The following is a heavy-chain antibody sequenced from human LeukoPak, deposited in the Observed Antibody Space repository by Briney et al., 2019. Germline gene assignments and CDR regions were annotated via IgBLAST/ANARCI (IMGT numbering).Heavy chain of an antibody. Sequence: SETLSLTCAVYGGSFSGYYWSWIRQPAGKGLEWIGRIHTRGSTNYNPSLKSRVTMSGDTSKNQFSLKLSSVTAADTAVYYCARDTYYYGSGSQTPHFDYWGQGTLVTVSS. D-gene: IGHD3-10*01. J-gene: IGHJ4*02. CDR3: ARDTYYYGSGSQTPHFDY. CDR2: IHTRGST. CDR1: GGSFSGYY. V-gene: IGHV4-4*07.